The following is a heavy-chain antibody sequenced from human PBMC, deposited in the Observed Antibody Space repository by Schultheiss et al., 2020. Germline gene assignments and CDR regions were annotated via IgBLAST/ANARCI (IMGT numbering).Heavy chain of an antibody. CDR1: GFTVSSNY. J-gene: IGHJ4*02. CDR3: TTNWNYDH. Sequence: GASLRLSCAASGFTVSSNYMSWVRQAPGKGLEWVGFIRSKAYGGTTDYAAPVQGRFTISRDDSKNTLYLQMNSLKIEDTAVYYCTTNWNYDHWGQGTLVTV. CDR2: IRSKAYGGTT. D-gene: IGHD1-7*01. V-gene: IGHV3-15*01.